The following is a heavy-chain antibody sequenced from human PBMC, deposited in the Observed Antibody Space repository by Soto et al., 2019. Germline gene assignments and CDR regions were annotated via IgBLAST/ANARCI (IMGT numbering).Heavy chain of an antibody. Sequence: ASVKVSCKASGDTFTGYNMNWVREAPGQGFECMGWINPNSGGTNYAQKFHGRVTMTRDKSISTAYMELSRLRSDDTAAYYCARDSLAARGSGWSGYYWGQGTLVTVSS. J-gene: IGHJ4*02. D-gene: IGHD6-19*01. CDR1: GDTFTGYN. CDR2: INPNSGGT. V-gene: IGHV1-2*02. CDR3: ARDSLAARGSGWSGYY.